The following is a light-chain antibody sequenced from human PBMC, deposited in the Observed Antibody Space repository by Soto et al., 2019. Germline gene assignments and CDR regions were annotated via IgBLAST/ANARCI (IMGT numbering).Light chain of an antibody. J-gene: IGLJ3*02. V-gene: IGLV2-14*01. Sequence: QSVLTQPAFVSGSPGQSITISCTGTSSDVGGYNHVSWYQQHPGKAPKLIIYEVRNRPSGVSNRLSGSKSGNTASLTISGLQADDEADYYCCSYTSSSIRVFGGGTKVTVL. CDR3: CSYTSSSIRV. CDR2: EVR. CDR1: SSDVGGYNH.